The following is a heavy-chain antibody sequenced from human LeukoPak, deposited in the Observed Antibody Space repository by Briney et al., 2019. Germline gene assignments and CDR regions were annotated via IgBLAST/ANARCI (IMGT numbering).Heavy chain of an antibody. CDR3: AINPDVRTNYFDY. CDR1: GFTFRNYA. CDR2: ISYDGIDK. Sequence: GGSLRLSCAASGFTFRNYALHWLRQTPGKGLEWLAVISYDGIDKYYADSVKGRFTISRDNSKNTLYLQMNSLRAEDTAVYYCAINPDVRTNYFDYWGQGTLVTVSS. V-gene: IGHV3-30-3*01. D-gene: IGHD1-14*01. J-gene: IGHJ4*02.